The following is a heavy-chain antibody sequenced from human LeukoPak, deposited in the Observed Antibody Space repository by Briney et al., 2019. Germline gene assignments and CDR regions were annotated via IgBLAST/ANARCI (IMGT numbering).Heavy chain of an antibody. J-gene: IGHJ3*02. CDR2: IDWDDNK. Sequence: FGPTLVNPTQTLTLTCTFSGFSLSTSGMCVSWIRQPPGKALEWLARIDWDDNKYYSTSLKTRLTISKDTSKNQVVLTMTNMDPVDTATYYCARHYYDSSGYYYRDAFDIWGQGTMVTVSS. D-gene: IGHD3-22*01. V-gene: IGHV2-70*11. CDR1: GFSLSTSGMC. CDR3: ARHYYDSSGYYYRDAFDI.